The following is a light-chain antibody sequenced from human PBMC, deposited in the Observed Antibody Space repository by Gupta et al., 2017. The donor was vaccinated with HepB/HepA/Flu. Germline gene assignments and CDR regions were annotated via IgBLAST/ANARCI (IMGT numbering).Light chain of an antibody. CDR1: QSGLYSSNNKNY. CDR2: WAS. V-gene: IGKV4-1*01. CDR3: QQEDSTPFT. Sequence: DIVMTQSPDSLAVSLGERATINCKSSQSGLYSSNNKNYLAWYQQKPGQPPKLLIYWASSRESGVPDRFSGSGSGTDFTLTISNLQAEDVAVYYCQQEDSTPFTFGRGTKVEIK. J-gene: IGKJ4*01.